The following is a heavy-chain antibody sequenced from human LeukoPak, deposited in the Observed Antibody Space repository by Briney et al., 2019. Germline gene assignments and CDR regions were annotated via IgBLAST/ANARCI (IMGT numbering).Heavy chain of an antibody. Sequence: SETLSLTCAVYGGSFSGYYWSWIRQPPRKGLEWIGEINHSGSTNYNPSLKSRVTISVDTSKNQFSLKLSSVTAADTAVYYCARGTKTAGLEKFDYWGQGTLVTVSS. D-gene: IGHD3/OR15-3a*01. J-gene: IGHJ4*02. CDR1: GGSFSGYY. CDR2: INHSGST. CDR3: ARGTKTAGLEKFDY. V-gene: IGHV4-34*01.